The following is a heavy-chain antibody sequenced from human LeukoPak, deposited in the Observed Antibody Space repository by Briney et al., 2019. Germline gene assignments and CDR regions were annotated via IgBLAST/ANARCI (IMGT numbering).Heavy chain of an antibody. V-gene: IGHV5-51*01. Sequence: RGESLKISCKGSGYSFTSYWIGWVRQLPGKGLEWMGIIYPGDSDTRYSPSFQGQVTISADKSISTAYLQWSSLKASDTAMYYCARQSYDILTGYNLDYWGQGTLVTVSS. CDR2: IYPGDSDT. D-gene: IGHD3-9*01. CDR3: ARQSYDILTGYNLDY. CDR1: GYSFTSYW. J-gene: IGHJ4*02.